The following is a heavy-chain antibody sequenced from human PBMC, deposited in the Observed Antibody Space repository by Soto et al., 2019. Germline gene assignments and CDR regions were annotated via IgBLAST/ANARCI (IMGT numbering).Heavy chain of an antibody. V-gene: IGHV5-51*01. D-gene: IGHD1-1*01. J-gene: IGHJ6*02. CDR1: GYSFTSYW. CDR2: IYPGDSDT. CDR3: ARHPLLESYYYYGMDV. Sequence: PRESLKISCKGSGYSFTSYWIGWVRQMPGKGLEWMGIIYPGDSDTRYSPSFQGQVTISDDKSISTAYLQWSSLKASDTAMYYCARHPLLESYYYYGMDVWGQGTTVTVSS.